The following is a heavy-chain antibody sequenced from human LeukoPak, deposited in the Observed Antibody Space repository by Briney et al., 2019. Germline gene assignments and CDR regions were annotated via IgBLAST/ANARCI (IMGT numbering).Heavy chain of an antibody. V-gene: IGHV4-39*01. CDR3: ARHSGSGSLSRPFDP. J-gene: IGHJ5*02. D-gene: IGHD3-10*01. CDR2: VYYTGST. CDR1: GPSVTSGGFY. Sequence: SETLSLTCSVSGPSVTSGGFYWGWRRQPPGKGLQWIATVYYTGSTYYNPSLRSRVTISIDTSKNQFSLSLRSLIAADTAVYYCARHSGSGSLSRPFDPWGQGTLVTVSS.